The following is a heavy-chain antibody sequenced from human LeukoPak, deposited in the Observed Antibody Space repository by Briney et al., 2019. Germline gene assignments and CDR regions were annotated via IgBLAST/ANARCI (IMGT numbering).Heavy chain of an antibody. CDR1: GFTFSTYA. V-gene: IGHV3-23*01. CDR3: ARANSSSWHNFNY. Sequence: GGSLRLSCAASGFTFSTYAMSWVRQAPGRGLEWVSAISDSGGSTYYADSVKGRFTISRDNSENTLFLQMNSLRVEDTAVYYCARANSSSWHNFNYWGQGTLVTVSS. J-gene: IGHJ4*02. CDR2: ISDSGGST. D-gene: IGHD6-13*01.